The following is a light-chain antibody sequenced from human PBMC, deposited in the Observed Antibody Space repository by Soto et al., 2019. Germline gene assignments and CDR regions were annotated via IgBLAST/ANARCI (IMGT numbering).Light chain of an antibody. J-gene: IGLJ1*01. V-gene: IGLV1-40*01. Sequence: QSVLTQTPSVSGAPGQRVTISCTGRSSNIGAGYDVHWYQHLPGTAPKLLIYGTTNRPSGVPDRFSGSKSGISASLAITGLQAEDEADYFCSSDAGDHNYVFGTGTKLTVL. CDR3: SSDAGDHNYV. CDR2: GTT. CDR1: SSNIGAGYD.